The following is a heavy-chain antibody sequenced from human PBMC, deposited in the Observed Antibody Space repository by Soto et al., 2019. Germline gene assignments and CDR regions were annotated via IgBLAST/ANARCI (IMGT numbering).Heavy chain of an antibody. J-gene: IGHJ4*02. CDR2: INPNSGGT. CDR3: ARTIAESLGSWYGSLYYFDY. Sequence: ASVKVSCKASGYTFTGYYMHWVRQAPGQGLEWMGWINPNSGGTNYAQKFQGWVTMTRDTSISTAYMELSRLRSDDTAVYYCARTIAESLGSWYGSLYYFDYWGKGTLVPVSS. V-gene: IGHV1-2*04. D-gene: IGHD6-13*01. CDR1: GYTFTGYY.